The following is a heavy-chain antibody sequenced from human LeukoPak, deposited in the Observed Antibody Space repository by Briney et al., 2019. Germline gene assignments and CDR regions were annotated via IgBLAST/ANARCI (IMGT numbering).Heavy chain of an antibody. CDR3: ARRVVGATCLDY. CDR2: INSDGSST. V-gene: IGHV3-74*01. D-gene: IGHD1-26*01. J-gene: IGHJ4*02. CDR1: GFTFSSYW. Sequence: PGGSLRLSCAASGFTFSSYWMHWVRQAPGKGLVWVSRINSDGSSTSYADSVKGRFTISRDNAKNTLYLQMNSLRVEDTAVYYCARRVVGATCLDYWGEGTLVTVSS.